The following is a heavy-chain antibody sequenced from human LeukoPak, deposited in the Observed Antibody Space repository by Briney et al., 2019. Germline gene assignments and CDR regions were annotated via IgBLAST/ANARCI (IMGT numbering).Heavy chain of an antibody. CDR3: ARWDYYYMDV. CDR2: ISAYNGNT. Sequence: VASVKVSCKASGYIFTSYGISWVRQAPGQGLKWMGWISAYNGNTNYAQKLQGRVTMTTDTSTSTAYMELRSLRSDDTAVYYCARWDYYYMDVWGKGTTVTVSS. V-gene: IGHV1-18*01. J-gene: IGHJ6*03. CDR1: GYIFTSYG. D-gene: IGHD1-26*01.